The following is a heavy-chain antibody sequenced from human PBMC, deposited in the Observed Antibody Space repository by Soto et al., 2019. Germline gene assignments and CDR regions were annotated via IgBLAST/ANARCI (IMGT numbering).Heavy chain of an antibody. D-gene: IGHD3-10*01. CDR2: IYYSGST. CDR3: ASYSTRFGEFSGVGFFDY. CDR1: GGSISSYY. V-gene: IGHV4-59*08. Sequence: SETLSLTCTVSGGSISSYYWSWIRQPPGKGLEWIGYIYYSGSTNYNPSLRSRVTISVDTSKKQFSLKLSSVTAADTAVYYCASYSTRFGEFSGVGFFDYWGQGTLVTVSS. J-gene: IGHJ4*02.